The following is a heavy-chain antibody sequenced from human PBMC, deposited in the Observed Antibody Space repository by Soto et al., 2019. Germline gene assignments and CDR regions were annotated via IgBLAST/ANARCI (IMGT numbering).Heavy chain of an antibody. Sequence: ASVKVSCKASGYTFTNYDINWVRRANGQGLEWMGWMNANSGSAGYAQNFQGRVTLTRDTSSSTAYMELRGLRSEDTAMYYCARGGPAAGFDYWGQGTLVTVSS. CDR3: ARGGPAAGFDY. J-gene: IGHJ4*02. CDR2: MNANSGSA. D-gene: IGHD6-13*01. CDR1: GYTFTNYD. V-gene: IGHV1-8*01.